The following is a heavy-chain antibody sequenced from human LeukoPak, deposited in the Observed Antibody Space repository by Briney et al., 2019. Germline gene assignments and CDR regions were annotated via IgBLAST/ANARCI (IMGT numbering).Heavy chain of an antibody. D-gene: IGHD5-18*01. Sequence: GGSLRLSCAPSRFTLSSYGMHGVRQGPGKGVGWGAVIRYDGSNKYYADYVEGRFTSSRDNSKNTLYLQMNSLRAEDTAVYYCANGLRGYSYGCFDYWGQGTLVTVSS. CDR2: IRYDGSNK. V-gene: IGHV3-30*02. CDR3: ANGLRGYSYGCFDY. J-gene: IGHJ4*02. CDR1: RFTLSSYG.